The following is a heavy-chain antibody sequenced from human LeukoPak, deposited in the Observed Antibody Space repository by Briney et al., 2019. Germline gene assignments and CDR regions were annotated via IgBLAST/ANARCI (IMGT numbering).Heavy chain of an antibody. Sequence: ASVKVSCKASGYTFTSYYMHWVRQAPGQGLEWMGIINPSGGSTSYAQKFQGRVTMTRDTSTSTVYMELSSLRSEDAAVYYCARADVDTAMVGYWGQGTLVTVSS. CDR1: GYTFTSYY. J-gene: IGHJ4*02. V-gene: IGHV1-46*01. CDR2: INPSGGST. D-gene: IGHD5-18*01. CDR3: ARADVDTAMVGY.